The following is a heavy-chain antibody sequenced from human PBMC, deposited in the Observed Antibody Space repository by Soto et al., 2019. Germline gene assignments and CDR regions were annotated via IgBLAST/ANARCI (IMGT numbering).Heavy chain of an antibody. CDR1: GGTFSTYA. Sequence: QVQLVQSGAEVKKPESSVKVSCKAPGGTFSTYAISWVRQAPGQGLEGMGGIIPMFGTANYAQRFQDRVTITAAESTNTVYMELSSLRSEDTAVYFCASGIQLWLRRINNGYSGWGQGTLVTVSS. D-gene: IGHD5-18*01. V-gene: IGHV1-69*12. CDR2: IIPMFGTA. J-gene: IGHJ4*02. CDR3: ASGIQLWLRRINNGYSG.